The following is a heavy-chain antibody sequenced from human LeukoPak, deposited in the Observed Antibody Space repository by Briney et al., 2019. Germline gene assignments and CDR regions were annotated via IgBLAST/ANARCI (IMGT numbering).Heavy chain of an antibody. CDR2: ISSSGSTI. CDR1: GFTFSTYE. J-gene: IGHJ4*02. CDR3: ARVEKQSYYDTSSDFDY. Sequence: QPGGSLRLSCAASGFTFSTYEMNWVRQAPGKGLEWVSYISSSGSTIYYADSVEGRFTISRDNAKNSLYLQMNSLRAEDTAVYYCARVEKQSYYDTSSDFDYWGQGTLVTVSS. D-gene: IGHD3-22*01. V-gene: IGHV3-48*03.